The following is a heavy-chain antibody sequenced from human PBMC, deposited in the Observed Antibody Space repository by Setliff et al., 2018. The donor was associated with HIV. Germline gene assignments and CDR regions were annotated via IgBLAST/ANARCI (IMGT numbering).Heavy chain of an antibody. J-gene: IGHJ4*02. CDR3: AKTPLY. CDR1: GLIFSDHV. Sequence: GGSLRLSCAASGLIFSDHVMTWVRQAPGKGLEWVSSISGTGADTYYADSVKGRFAISRDNSKNTLYLQMNSLRAEDTAVYYCAKTPLYWGQGTLVTVSS. V-gene: IGHV3-23*01. CDR2: ISGTGADT.